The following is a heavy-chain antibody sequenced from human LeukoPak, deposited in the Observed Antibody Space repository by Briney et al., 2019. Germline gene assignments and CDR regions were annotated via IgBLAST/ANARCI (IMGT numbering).Heavy chain of an antibody. J-gene: IGHJ3*02. CDR2: INSDGRST. Sequence: PGGSLRLSCAASGFPLSGYWMHWVRQGPGKGLVWVSRINSDGRSTAYADSVKGRFTISRDNAKNTLYLQMNSLRAEDTAVYYCAKDRVGATRFGAFDIWGQGTMVTVSS. CDR1: GFPLSGYW. D-gene: IGHD1-26*01. CDR3: AKDRVGATRFGAFDI. V-gene: IGHV3-74*03.